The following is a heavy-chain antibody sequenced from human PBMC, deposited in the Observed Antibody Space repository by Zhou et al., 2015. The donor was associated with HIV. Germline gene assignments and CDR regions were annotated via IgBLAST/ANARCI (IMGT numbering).Heavy chain of an antibody. V-gene: IGHV1-18*01. J-gene: IGHJ4*02. CDR3: ARGVSSGGDY. D-gene: IGHD6-19*01. CDR2: ISPDNGNT. CDR1: GYTFTSHG. Sequence: QVQLIQSGAEVKRPGASVKVSCKTSGYTFTSHGISWVRQAPGQGLEWVGWISPDNGNTKYAQKLQARVIMTTDTSTTTAYMELRSLRSGDTAIYYCARGVSSGGDYWGQGTLVTVSS.